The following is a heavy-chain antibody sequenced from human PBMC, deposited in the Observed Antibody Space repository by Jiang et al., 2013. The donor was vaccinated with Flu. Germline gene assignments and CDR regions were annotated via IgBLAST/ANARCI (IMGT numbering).Heavy chain of an antibody. D-gene: IGHD3-22*01. V-gene: IGHV4-59*08. Sequence: KPSETLSLTCTVSGGSISSYYWSWIRQPPGKGLEWIGYIYYSGSTNYNPSLKSRVTISVDTSKNQFSLKLSSVTAADTAMYYCARQEYYDSSGYTTPLRYFQHWGQGTLVTVSS. CDR2: IYYSGST. CDR1: GGSISSYY. CDR3: ARQEYYDSSGYTTPLRYFQH. J-gene: IGHJ1*01.